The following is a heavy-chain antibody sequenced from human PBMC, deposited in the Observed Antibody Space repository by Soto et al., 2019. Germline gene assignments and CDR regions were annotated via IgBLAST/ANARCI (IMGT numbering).Heavy chain of an antibody. D-gene: IGHD5-12*01. CDR2: IIPIFGTA. V-gene: IGHV1-69*13. Sequence: SVKVSCKASGGTFSSYAISWVRQAPGQGLEWMGGIIPIFGTANYAQKFQGRVTITADESTSTAYMELSSLRSEDTAVYYCARGWDGYNYVNPPHFDYWGQGTLVTVSS. CDR1: GGTFSSYA. J-gene: IGHJ4*02. CDR3: ARGWDGYNYVNPPHFDY.